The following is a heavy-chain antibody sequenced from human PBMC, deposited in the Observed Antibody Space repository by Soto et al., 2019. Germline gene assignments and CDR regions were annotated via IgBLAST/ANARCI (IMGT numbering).Heavy chain of an antibody. J-gene: IGHJ4*02. V-gene: IGHV1-69*01. CDR2: IIPIFGTA. CDR3: ARGYEYSSSFGYDY. CDR1: GGTFSSYA. Sequence: QVQLLQSGAEVKKPGSSVKVSCKASGGTFSSYAISWVRQAPGQGLEWMGGIIPIFGTANYAQKFQGRVTITADESTSTDYMELSSLRSEDTAVYYCARGYEYSSSFGYDYWGQGTLVTVAS. D-gene: IGHD6-6*01.